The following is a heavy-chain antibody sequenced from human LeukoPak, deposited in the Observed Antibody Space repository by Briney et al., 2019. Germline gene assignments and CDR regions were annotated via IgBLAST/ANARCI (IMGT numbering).Heavy chain of an antibody. Sequence: GGYLRLSCAASVFTFDDYTFPWVRQAPGKGQEWVSPISWGGGSTYYADSVRGRFTISRDNSKNSLYLQMNSLRTEDTALYYCTKDRYCTTTFCPLDYWGQGTLVTVSS. V-gene: IGHV3-43*01. D-gene: IGHD2-8*01. CDR1: VFTFDDYT. CDR3: TKDRYCTTTFCPLDY. J-gene: IGHJ4*02. CDR2: ISWGGGST.